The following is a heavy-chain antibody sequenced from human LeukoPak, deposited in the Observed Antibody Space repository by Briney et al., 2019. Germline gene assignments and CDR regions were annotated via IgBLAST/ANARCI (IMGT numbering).Heavy chain of an antibody. V-gene: IGHV3-30*18. J-gene: IGHJ5*02. CDR1: GFTFSSYG. CDR3: AKDRKVAA. D-gene: IGHD6-19*01. CDR2: ISYDGSNK. Sequence: PGRSLRLSCAASGFTFSSYGMHWVRQAPGKGLEWVAVISYDGSNKYYADSVKSRFTISRDNSKNTLYLQMNSLRAEDTAVYYCAKDRKVAAWGQGTLVTVSS.